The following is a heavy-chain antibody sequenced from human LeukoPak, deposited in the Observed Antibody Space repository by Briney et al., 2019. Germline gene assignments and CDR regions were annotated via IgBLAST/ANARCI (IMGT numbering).Heavy chain of an antibody. Sequence: SVKVSCKASGGTFSSYAISWVRQAPGQGLEWMGGIIPIFGTANYAQKFQGRVTITADESMSTAYMELSSLRSEDTAVYYCARVRYDILTGAFDIWGQGTMVTVSS. V-gene: IGHV1-69*01. J-gene: IGHJ3*02. CDR2: IIPIFGTA. CDR3: ARVRYDILTGAFDI. D-gene: IGHD3-9*01. CDR1: GGTFSSYA.